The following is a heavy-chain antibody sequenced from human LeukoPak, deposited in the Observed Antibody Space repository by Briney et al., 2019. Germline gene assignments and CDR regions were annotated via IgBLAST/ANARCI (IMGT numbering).Heavy chain of an antibody. V-gene: IGHV3-48*03. D-gene: IGHD2-2*01. Sequence: PGGSLRLSCAASGFTFSSYEMNWVRHAPGKGLEWVSYISSSRSTIYYADSVKGRFTISRDNAKNSLYLQMNSLRAEDTAVYYCARDLGYCSSTSCNLWDDAFDIWGQGTMVTVSS. CDR1: GFTFSSYE. J-gene: IGHJ3*02. CDR3: ARDLGYCSSTSCNLWDDAFDI. CDR2: ISSSRSTI.